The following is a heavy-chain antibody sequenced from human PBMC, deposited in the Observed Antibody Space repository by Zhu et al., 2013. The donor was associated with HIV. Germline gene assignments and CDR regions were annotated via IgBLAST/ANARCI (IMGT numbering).Heavy chain of an antibody. Sequence: QVQLQQWGAGLLKPSETLSLTCAVYGGSFSGYYWSWIRQPPGKGLEWIGEINHSGSTNYNPSLKSRVTISVDTSKNQFSLKLSSVTAADTAVYYCARGGGSGWSEIDYWGPGNPGHRSPQ. V-gene: IGHV4-34*01. J-gene: IGHJ4*02. D-gene: IGHD6-19*01. CDR1: GGSFSGYY. CDR2: INHSGST. CDR3: ARGGGSGWSEIDY.